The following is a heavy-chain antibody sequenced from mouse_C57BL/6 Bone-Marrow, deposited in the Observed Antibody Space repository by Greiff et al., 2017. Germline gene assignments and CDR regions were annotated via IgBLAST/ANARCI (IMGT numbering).Heavy chain of an antibody. V-gene: IGHV1-59*01. Sequence: QVQLQQPGAELVRPGTSVKLSCKASGYTFTSYWMHWVKQRPGQGLEWIGVIDPSDSYTNYNQKFKSKATLTVDKSSSTAYMQLSSLTSEDSAVYYWAITTVVDWYCDVWGTGTTVTVSS. CDR3: AITTVVDWYCDV. J-gene: IGHJ1*03. CDR1: GYTFTSYW. CDR2: IDPSDSYT. D-gene: IGHD1-1*01.